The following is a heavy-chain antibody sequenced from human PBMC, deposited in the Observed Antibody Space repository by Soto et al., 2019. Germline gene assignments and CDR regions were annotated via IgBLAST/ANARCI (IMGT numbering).Heavy chain of an antibody. CDR1: GFTFSSYA. J-gene: IGHJ4*02. Sequence: PGGSLRLSCAASGFTFSSYAMSWVRQAPGKGLEWVSAISGNGGSTYYADSVKGRFTISRDNSKNTLYLQMKSLRGEDTAVYYCARDVDADFRTDFDYWGRGTLVTVSS. CDR3: ARDVDADFRTDFDY. V-gene: IGHV3-23*01. D-gene: IGHD4-17*01. CDR2: ISGNGGST.